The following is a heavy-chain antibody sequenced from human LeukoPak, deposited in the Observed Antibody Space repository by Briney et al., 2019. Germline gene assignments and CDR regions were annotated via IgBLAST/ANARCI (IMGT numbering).Heavy chain of an antibody. V-gene: IGHV6-1*01. CDR2: TYYRSQQWYS. CDR3: GRETDFGVVTN. Sequence: SRTLSLTCAISGDSVSSNGAAWNWIRQSPSRGLEWLGRTYYRSQQWYSDYAPSVKGRITLNPDTSKNQFSLQLNSVTPEDTAVYYCGRETDFGVVTNWGQGTLVTVSS. J-gene: IGHJ4*02. CDR1: GDSVSSNGAA. D-gene: IGHD3-3*01.